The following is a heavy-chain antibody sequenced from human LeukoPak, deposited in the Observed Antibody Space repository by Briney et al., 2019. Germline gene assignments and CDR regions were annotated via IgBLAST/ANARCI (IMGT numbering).Heavy chain of an antibody. CDR3: ATPAYRDRGGFEY. D-gene: IGHD1-26*01. J-gene: IGHJ4*02. Sequence: GGSLRLSCAASGFTFSSYAMSWVRQAPGKGLEWVSAISGSGGSTYYADSVKGRFTISRDNSKNTLYLETNSLRAEDTAVYYCATPAYRDRGGFEYWGQGTLVTVSS. V-gene: IGHV3-23*01. CDR1: GFTFSSYA. CDR2: ISGSGGST.